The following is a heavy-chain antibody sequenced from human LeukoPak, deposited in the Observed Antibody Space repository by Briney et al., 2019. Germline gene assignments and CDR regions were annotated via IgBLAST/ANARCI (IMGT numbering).Heavy chain of an antibody. V-gene: IGHV3-23*01. CDR3: AKELTPWTARSGYDD. Sequence: GGSLRLSCAASEFTFSSYAMTWVRQAPGKGLEWVSTISSSGGSTYYADSVKGRFTISRDNSKNTLYLQMNGLRAEDTAVYYCAKELTPWTARSGYDDWGQGTLVTVSS. D-gene: IGHD3-22*01. CDR1: EFTFSSYA. J-gene: IGHJ4*02. CDR2: ISSSGGST.